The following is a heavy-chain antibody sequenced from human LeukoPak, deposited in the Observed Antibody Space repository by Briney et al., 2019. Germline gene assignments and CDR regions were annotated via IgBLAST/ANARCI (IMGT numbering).Heavy chain of an antibody. J-gene: IGHJ4*02. CDR2: IWYDGSNK. V-gene: IGHV3-33*01. CDR1: GYTFNSYG. CDR3: ARDGSSGRFDY. Sequence: GGSLRLSCAASGYTFNSYGMHGVRQAPGKGLEWVAVIWYDGSNKYYADSVKGRFTISRDNSKNTLYLQMNSLRAEDTAVYYCARDGSSGRFDYWGQGTLVTVSS. D-gene: IGHD3-22*01.